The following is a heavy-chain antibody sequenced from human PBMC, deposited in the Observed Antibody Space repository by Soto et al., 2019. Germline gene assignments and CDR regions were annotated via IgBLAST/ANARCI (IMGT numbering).Heavy chain of an antibody. CDR1: GGSISSGGYY. V-gene: IGHV4-31*03. CDR3: ARSVFP. CDR2: SYYSKST. J-gene: IGHJ5*02. Sequence: QVQLQESGPGLVKPSQTLSLTCTVSGGSISSGGYYWSWIRQHPGKGLEWIGYSYYSKSTYYNPSRKGRVTISLDTSKNQFSQKLTSVTAADTAVYYCARSVFPWGQGTLVTVSS.